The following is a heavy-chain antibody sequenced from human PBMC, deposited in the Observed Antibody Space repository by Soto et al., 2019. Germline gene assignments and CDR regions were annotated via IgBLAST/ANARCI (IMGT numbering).Heavy chain of an antibody. Sequence: LRLSCAASGFTFSSYAMHWVRQAPGKGLEWVAVISYDGSNKYYADSVKGRFTISRDNSRNTLYLQMNSLRAEDTAVYYCARGGYDSSGYLYYYYYGMDVWGQGTTVTVSS. J-gene: IGHJ6*02. D-gene: IGHD3-22*01. V-gene: IGHV3-30-3*01. CDR1: GFTFSSYA. CDR2: ISYDGSNK. CDR3: ARGGYDSSGYLYYYYYGMDV.